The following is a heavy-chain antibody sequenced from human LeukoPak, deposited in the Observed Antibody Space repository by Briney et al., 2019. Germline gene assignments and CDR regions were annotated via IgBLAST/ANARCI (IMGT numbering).Heavy chain of an antibody. CDR1: GFTFSSYA. CDR2: ISGSGGST. V-gene: IGHV3-23*01. CDR3: AMPYQLLYRAYYYYGMDV. J-gene: IGHJ6*02. Sequence: PGGSLRLSCAASGFTFSSYAMSWVRQAPGKGLEWVSAISGSGGSTYYADSVKGRFTIPRDNSKNTLYLQMNSLRAEDTAVYYCAMPYQLLYRAYYYYGMDVWGQGTTVTVSS. D-gene: IGHD2-2*02.